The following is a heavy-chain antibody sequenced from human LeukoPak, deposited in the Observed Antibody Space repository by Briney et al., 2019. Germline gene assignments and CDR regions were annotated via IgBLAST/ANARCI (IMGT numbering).Heavy chain of an antibody. CDR3: AKERSGGWPFNS. V-gene: IGHV3-23*01. Sequence: PGGSLRLSCTASGFTFSTYAMAWVRQAPGKGLEWVSGIGNSGVKTYYADSVKGRFTISRDNFKNTLYLQMNSLRAEDTALYYCAKERSGGWPFNSWGQGTPVIVSS. J-gene: IGHJ4*02. D-gene: IGHD6-19*01. CDR1: GFTFSTYA. CDR2: IGNSGVKT.